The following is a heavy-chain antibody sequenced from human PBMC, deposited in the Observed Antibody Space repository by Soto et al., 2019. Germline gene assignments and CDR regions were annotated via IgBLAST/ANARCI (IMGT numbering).Heavy chain of an antibody. CDR2: ISSNGGST. CDR3: ARAGPRLSSWVLGDTGDAFDI. CDR1: GFTFSSYA. V-gene: IGHV3-64*01. J-gene: IGHJ3*02. D-gene: IGHD6-13*01. Sequence: GGSLRLSCAASGFTFSSYAMHWVRQAPGKGLEYVSAISSNGGSTYYANSVKGRFTISRDNSKNTLYLQMGSLRAEDMAVYYCARAGPRLSSWVLGDTGDAFDIWGQGTMVTVSS.